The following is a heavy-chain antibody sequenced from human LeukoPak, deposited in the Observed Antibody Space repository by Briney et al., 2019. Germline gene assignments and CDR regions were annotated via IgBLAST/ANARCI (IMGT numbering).Heavy chain of an antibody. CDR3: AKDPYGTRYFDY. Sequence: GGPLSLLCPPSGFPLSRNAMSWAPRAPGRGWEGVSSLGVSGGDTYYAASVKGRFTISRDNSKNTVYLQMNSLRAEDTAVYYCAKDPYGTRYFDYWGQGTLVTVSS. CDR1: GFPLSRNA. J-gene: IGHJ4*02. D-gene: IGHD2-2*01. V-gene: IGHV3-23*01. CDR2: LGVSGGDT.